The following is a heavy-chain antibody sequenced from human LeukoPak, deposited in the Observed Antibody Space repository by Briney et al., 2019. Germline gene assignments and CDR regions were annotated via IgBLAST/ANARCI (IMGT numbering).Heavy chain of an antibody. CDR3: AKGGSIFGVVINSYFDY. Sequence: GGSLRLSCAASGFTFSSYGMHWVRQAPGKGLEWVAFIRYDGSSKYYADSVKGRFTISRDNSKNTLYLQMNSLRAEDTAVYYCAKGGSIFGVVINSYFDYWGQGTLVTVSS. CDR1: GFTFSSYG. CDR2: IRYDGSSK. J-gene: IGHJ4*02. D-gene: IGHD3-3*01. V-gene: IGHV3-30*02.